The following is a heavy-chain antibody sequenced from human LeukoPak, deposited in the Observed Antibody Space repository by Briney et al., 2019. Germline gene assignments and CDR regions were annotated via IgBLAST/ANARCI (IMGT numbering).Heavy chain of an antibody. Sequence: PGGSLRLSCAASGFTFSSYSMNWGRQAPGKGLEWVSYISSSSSTIYYADSVKGRFTISRDNAKNSLYLQMNSLRAEDTAVYYCARGAPQLDYWGQGTLVTVSS. J-gene: IGHJ4*02. CDR3: ARGAPQLDY. CDR2: ISSSSSTI. V-gene: IGHV3-48*01. CDR1: GFTFSSYS. D-gene: IGHD4/OR15-4a*01.